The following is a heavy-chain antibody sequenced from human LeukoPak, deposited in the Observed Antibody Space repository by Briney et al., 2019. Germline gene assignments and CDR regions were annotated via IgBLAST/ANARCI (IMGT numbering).Heavy chain of an antibody. D-gene: IGHD3-22*01. CDR2: ISGSGGST. Sequence: GGSLRLSCAASGFTFSSYAMSWVRQAPGKGLEWVSAISGSGGSTYYTDSVKGRFTISRDNSKNTLYLQMNSLRAEDTAVYYCAKDPLYYYGSSGSVAFDIWGQGTMVTVSS. CDR1: GFTFSSYA. J-gene: IGHJ3*02. CDR3: AKDPLYYYGSSGSVAFDI. V-gene: IGHV3-23*01.